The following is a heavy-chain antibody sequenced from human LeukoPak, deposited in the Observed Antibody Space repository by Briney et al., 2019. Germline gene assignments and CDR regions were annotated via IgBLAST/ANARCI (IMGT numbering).Heavy chain of an antibody. J-gene: IGHJ5*02. CDR1: GGSFSGYY. Sequence: SSETLSLTCAVYGGSFSGYYWSWIRQPPGKGLEWIGYIYYSGSTNYNPSLKSRVTISVDTSKNQFSLKLSSVTAADTAVYYCARAPIAVAGNWFDPWGQGTLVTVSS. CDR3: ARAPIAVAGNWFDP. D-gene: IGHD6-19*01. V-gene: IGHV4-59*01. CDR2: IYYSGST.